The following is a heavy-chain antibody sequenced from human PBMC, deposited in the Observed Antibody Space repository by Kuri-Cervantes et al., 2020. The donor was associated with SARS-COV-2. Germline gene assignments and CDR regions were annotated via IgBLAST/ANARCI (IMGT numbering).Heavy chain of an antibody. CDR2: INPNSGGT. Sequence: ASVKVSCKTSGYTFTGYYMHWVRQAPGQGLEWMGWINPNSGGTNYAQKFQGWVTMTRDTSISTAYMELSSLRSEDTAVYYCATKTYDSSGYHDYWGQGTLVTVSS. CDR1: GYTFTGYY. J-gene: IGHJ4*02. V-gene: IGHV1-2*04. CDR3: ATKTYDSSGYHDY. D-gene: IGHD3-22*01.